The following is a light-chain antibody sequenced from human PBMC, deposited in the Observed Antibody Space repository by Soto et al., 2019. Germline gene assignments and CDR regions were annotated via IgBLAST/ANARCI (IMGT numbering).Light chain of an antibody. Sequence: QSVLRQPPSVSAAPGQKVTISCSGSTSNIGNADVSWYQQFPGTAPRLLIYDNNKRPSGIPDRFSGSKSGTSATLGITGLQTGDEADYYCGTWDYSLGTHVVFGGGTKLTVL. J-gene: IGLJ2*01. CDR1: TSNIGNAD. CDR3: GTWDYSLGTHVV. V-gene: IGLV1-51*01. CDR2: DNN.